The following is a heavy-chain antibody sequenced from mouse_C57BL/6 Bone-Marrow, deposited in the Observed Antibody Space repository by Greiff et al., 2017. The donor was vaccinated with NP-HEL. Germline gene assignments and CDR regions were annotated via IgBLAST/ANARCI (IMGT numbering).Heavy chain of an antibody. CDR1: GYTFTSYT. D-gene: IGHD1-1*01. J-gene: IGHJ2*01. CDR3: ARLEIYYYGSRGYCDY. V-gene: IGHV1-4*01. Sequence: QVQLQQSGAELARPGASVKMSCKASGYTFTSYTMHWVKQRPGQGLEWIGYINPSSGYTKYNQKFKDKATFTSDNSSRTAYMQRSSLTSEDSAVYYCARLEIYYYGSRGYCDYWGQGTTLTVSS. CDR2: INPSSGYT.